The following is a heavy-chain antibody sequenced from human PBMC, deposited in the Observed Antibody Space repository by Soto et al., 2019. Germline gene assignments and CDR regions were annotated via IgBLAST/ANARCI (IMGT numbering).Heavy chain of an antibody. J-gene: IGHJ4*02. CDR2: IYWDDDK. D-gene: IGHD6-6*01. CDR1: GFSLSTSGVG. V-gene: IGHV2-5*02. Sequence: SGPTLVNPTQTLTLTCTFSGFSLSTSGVGVGWIRQPPGKALEGLALIYWDDDKRYSPSLKSRLTITKDTSKNQVVLTMTNMAPVDTPTYHCALLIDYSNSTYFDYSDQRTMVTV. CDR3: ALLIDYSNSTYFDY.